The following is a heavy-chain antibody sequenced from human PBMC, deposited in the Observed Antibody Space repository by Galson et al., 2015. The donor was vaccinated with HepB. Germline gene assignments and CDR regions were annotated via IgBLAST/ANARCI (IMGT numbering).Heavy chain of an antibody. CDR3: ARAGYSSSSANWFDP. D-gene: IGHD6-6*01. J-gene: IGHJ5*02. V-gene: IGHV3-30-3*01. CDR1: GFTFSSYA. CDR2: ISYDGSNK. Sequence: SLRLSCAASGFTFSSYAMHWVRQAPGKGLEWVAVISYDGSNKYYADSVKGRFTISRDNSKNTLYLQMNSLRAEDTAVYYCARAGYSSSSANWFDPWGQGTLVTVSS.